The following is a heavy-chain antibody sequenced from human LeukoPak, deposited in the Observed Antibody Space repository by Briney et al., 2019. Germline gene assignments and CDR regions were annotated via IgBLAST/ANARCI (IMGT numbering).Heavy chain of an antibody. CDR2: VFYNWST. CDR3: ARATGYSSGWYDH. V-gene: IGHV4-59*01. D-gene: IGHD6-19*01. CDR1: GGSISNYF. J-gene: IGHJ5*02. Sequence: SETLSLTCTVAGGSISNYFWSWLRQPPGKGLEWVGHVFYNWSTNYNPSLKSRVTISVDTSKNQFSLKLSSVTAADTAVYYCARATGYSSGWYDHWGQGTLVTVSS.